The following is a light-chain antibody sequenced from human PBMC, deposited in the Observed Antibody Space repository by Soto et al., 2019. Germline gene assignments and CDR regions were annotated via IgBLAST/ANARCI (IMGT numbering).Light chain of an antibody. CDR1: SSNIGSNY. J-gene: IGLJ1*01. Sequence: QSVLTQPPSASGTPGQRVTISCSGSSSNIGSNYVYWYQQLPGTAPKLLIYSNTQRPSGVPDRFSVSKSGTSASVAISGLRSEDEAYYYCAALDDSQGGVFGTGTKVTVL. V-gene: IGLV1-47*02. CDR2: SNT. CDR3: AALDDSQGGV.